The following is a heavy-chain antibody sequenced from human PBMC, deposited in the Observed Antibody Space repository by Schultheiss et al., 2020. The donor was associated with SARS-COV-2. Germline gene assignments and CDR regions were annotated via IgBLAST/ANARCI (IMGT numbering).Heavy chain of an antibody. CDR3: GKDYYGSADY. D-gene: IGHD3-10*01. J-gene: IGHJ4*02. Sequence: GGSLRLSCAASGFTVSSNYMSWVRQAPGKGLEWVSVIYSGGSTYYADSVKGRFTISRHNSKNTLFLQMNSLRVEDTAVYYCGKDYYGSADYWGQGTLVTVSS. CDR2: IYSGGST. V-gene: IGHV3-53*01. CDR1: GFTVSSNY.